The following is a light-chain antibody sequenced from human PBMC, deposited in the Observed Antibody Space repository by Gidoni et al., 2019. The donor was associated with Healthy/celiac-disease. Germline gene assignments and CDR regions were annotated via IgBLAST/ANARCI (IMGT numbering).Light chain of an antibody. V-gene: IGKV3-20*01. J-gene: IGKJ1*01. CDR3: QQYGSSPWT. Sequence: IVFTQSPGTLSLSPGERATLSCRASQSVSSSYLAWYQQKPGQAPRLLIYGASSRATGIPDRFSGSGSGTDVTLTISRLEPEDFAVYYCQQYGSSPWTFGQGTKVEIK. CDR1: QSVSSSY. CDR2: GAS.